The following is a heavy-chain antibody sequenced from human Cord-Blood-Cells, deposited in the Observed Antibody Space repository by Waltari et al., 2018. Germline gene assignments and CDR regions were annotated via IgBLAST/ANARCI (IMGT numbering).Heavy chain of an antibody. D-gene: IGHD6-19*01. CDR3: ATLGGSGWYFDY. V-gene: IGHV4-34*01. CDR1: GGSFSGYY. CDR2: INHSGST. J-gene: IGHJ4*02. Sequence: QVQLQQWGAGLLKPSETLSLTCAVYGGSFSGYYWSWIRQPPGKGLEWIGEINHSGSTNYNPSLKSRVTISVDTSKNQFSLKLSSVTDADTAVYYCATLGGSGWYFDYWGQGTLVTVSS.